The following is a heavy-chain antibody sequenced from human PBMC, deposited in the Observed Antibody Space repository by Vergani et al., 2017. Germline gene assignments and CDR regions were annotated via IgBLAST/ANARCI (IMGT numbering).Heavy chain of an antibody. CDR3: ACGGHGSENEGALQL. CDR1: GYIFSNFW. D-gene: IGHD3-10*01. Sequence: EKQLVQSGSETKKPGESLKISCQAFGYIFSNFWIGWVRQRPGRGLEWMGSIYPGDSEVKSNPTFRGQVIFSVDTSVNTAYLQWRSLQATDTATYFCACGGHGSENEGALQLWGQGTNITVSS. CDR2: IYPGDSEV. V-gene: IGHV5-51*01. J-gene: IGHJ3*01.